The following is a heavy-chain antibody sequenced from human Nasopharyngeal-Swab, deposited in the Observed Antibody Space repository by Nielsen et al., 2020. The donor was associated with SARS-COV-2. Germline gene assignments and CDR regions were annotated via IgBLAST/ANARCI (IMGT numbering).Heavy chain of an antibody. CDR2: IVGNGAST. D-gene: IGHD6-19*01. J-gene: IGHJ4*02. CDR3: AKGRVPVADV. CDR1: GLTFSNAA. V-gene: IGHV3-23*01. Sequence: GESLKISCVASGLTFSNAAMNWVRQAPGKGLEWVSGIVGNGASTYYGESVRGRFTISRDNSKNTVYLQMNSLRAEGTAVYYCAKGRVPVADVWGQGTLVTVSS.